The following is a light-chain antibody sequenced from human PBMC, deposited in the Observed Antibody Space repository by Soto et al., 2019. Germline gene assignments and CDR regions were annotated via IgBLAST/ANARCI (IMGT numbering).Light chain of an antibody. CDR2: DVS. CDR3: SSYTTSNPLGV. J-gene: IGLJ1*01. Sequence: QSALTQPASVSGSPGQSITISCTGTSSDVGTYNHVSWYQQHPGKAPKLMLYDVSNRPSGVSTRFSGSKSGNTASLTISGLQDEDEADYYCSSYTTSNPLGVFGTGTKVTVL. CDR1: SSDVGTYNH. V-gene: IGLV2-14*01.